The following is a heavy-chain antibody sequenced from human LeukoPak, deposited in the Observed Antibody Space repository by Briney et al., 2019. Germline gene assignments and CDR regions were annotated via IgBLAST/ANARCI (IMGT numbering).Heavy chain of an antibody. J-gene: IGHJ4*02. CDR2: INPSGGST. CDR1: GYTFTSYF. V-gene: IGHV1-46*01. Sequence: ASVKVSFKAPGYTFTSYFMHWVRQAPGQGLDWMGIINPSGGSTSYAQKFQGRVTMTRDTSTSTVYMELSSLRSEDTAVYYCARDSADYGDYDYWGQGTLVTVSS. CDR3: ARDSADYGDYDY. D-gene: IGHD4-17*01.